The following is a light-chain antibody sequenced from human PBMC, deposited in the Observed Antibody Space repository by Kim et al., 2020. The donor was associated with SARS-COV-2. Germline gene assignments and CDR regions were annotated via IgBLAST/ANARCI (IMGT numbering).Light chain of an antibody. CDR1: VLAKKY. V-gene: IGLV3-27*01. Sequence: SGSPGQTARSTCSGDVLAKKYARWFQQKPGQAPVLVIYKDSARPSGIPERFSGSSSGTTVTLTISGAQVEDEADYYCYSAADNNVVFGGGTQLTVL. J-gene: IGLJ2*01. CDR2: KDS. CDR3: YSAADNNVV.